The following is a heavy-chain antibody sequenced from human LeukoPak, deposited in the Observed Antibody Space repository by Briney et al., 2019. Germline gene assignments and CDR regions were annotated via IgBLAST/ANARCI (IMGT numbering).Heavy chain of an antibody. V-gene: IGHV4-34*01. D-gene: IGHD3-22*01. CDR3: ARKSYYYDSSGYYGPWYFDL. CDR1: GGSFSGYY. Sequence: PSETLSLTCAVYGGSFSGYYWSWIRQPPGKGLEWIGEINHSGSTNYNPSLKSRVTISVDTSKNQFSLKLSSVTAADTAVYYCARKSYYYDSSGYYGPWYFDLWGRGTLVTVSS. J-gene: IGHJ2*01. CDR2: INHSGST.